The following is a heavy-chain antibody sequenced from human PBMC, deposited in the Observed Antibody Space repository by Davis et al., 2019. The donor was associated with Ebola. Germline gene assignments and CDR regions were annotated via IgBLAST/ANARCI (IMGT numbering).Heavy chain of an antibody. Sequence: PGGSLRLSCKGSGYTFTSYCISWVRQAPGQGLEWMGWMNPNSGNTGYAQKFQGRVTMTRNTSISTAYMELSSLRSEDTAVYCCARCIAVAGCYWGQGTLVTVSS. CDR2: MNPNSGNT. CDR1: GYTFTSYC. D-gene: IGHD6-19*01. CDR3: ARCIAVAGCY. J-gene: IGHJ4*02. V-gene: IGHV1-8*02.